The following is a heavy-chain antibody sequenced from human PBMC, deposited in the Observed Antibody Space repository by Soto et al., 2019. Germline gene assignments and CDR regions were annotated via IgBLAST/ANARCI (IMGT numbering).Heavy chain of an antibody. Sequence: GGSLRLSCAASGFTFSSYAMSWVRQAPGKGLEWVSAISGSGGITYYADSVKGRFTISRDISKNTLYLQMNSLRAEDTAVYYCAKDTMVRGVNWFDPWGQGTLVTAPQ. J-gene: IGHJ5*02. CDR2: ISGSGGIT. V-gene: IGHV3-23*01. CDR3: AKDTMVRGVNWFDP. CDR1: GFTFSSYA. D-gene: IGHD3-10*01.